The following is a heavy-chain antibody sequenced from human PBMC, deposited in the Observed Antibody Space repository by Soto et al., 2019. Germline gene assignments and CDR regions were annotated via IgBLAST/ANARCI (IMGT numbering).Heavy chain of an antibody. CDR1: GYTFTSYA. CDR3: ARRPADHKGSYFDY. V-gene: IGHV1-3*01. CDR2: INAGNGNT. Sequence: QVQLVQSGAEVKKPGASVKVSCKASGYTFTSYAMHWVRQAPGQRLEWMGWINAGNGNTKYSQKFQGRVTITRDTSASTAYMELSSLRSEDTAVYYCARRPADHKGSYFDYWGQGTLVTVSS. D-gene: IGHD1-26*01. J-gene: IGHJ4*02.